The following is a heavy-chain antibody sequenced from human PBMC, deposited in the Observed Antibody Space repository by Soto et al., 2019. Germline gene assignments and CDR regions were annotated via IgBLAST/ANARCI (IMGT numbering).Heavy chain of an antibody. D-gene: IGHD2-2*01. Sequence: QVPLQQWGAGLLKPSETLSLTCAVYGGSFSGYYWSWIRQPPGKGLEWSGEINHSGSTNYNPSLKNRVTISVHACMNLFSLKLSSVTAADTAVYYCARAGYCSSTRCRSAGHGLDVWGQGTTVTVSS. CDR3: ARAGYCSSTRCRSAGHGLDV. CDR1: GGSFSGYY. V-gene: IGHV4-34*01. J-gene: IGHJ6*02. CDR2: INHSGST.